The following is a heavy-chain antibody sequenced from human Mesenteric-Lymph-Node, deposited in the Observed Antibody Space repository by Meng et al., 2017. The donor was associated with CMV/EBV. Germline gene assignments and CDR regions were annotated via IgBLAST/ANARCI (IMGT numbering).Heavy chain of an antibody. V-gene: IGHV3-23*01. J-gene: IGHJ4*02. D-gene: IGHD6-19*01. Sequence: GESLKISCAASGFTFSSYEMNWVRQALGKGLEWVSGISGSCSNTHYADSVKGRFTISRDNSKNTLYLQMNRLRAEDTAVYYCAKDWSLYGGGLVQGGWGQGTLVTVSS. CDR3: AKDWSLYGGGLVQGG. CDR2: ISGSCSNT. CDR1: GFTFSSYE.